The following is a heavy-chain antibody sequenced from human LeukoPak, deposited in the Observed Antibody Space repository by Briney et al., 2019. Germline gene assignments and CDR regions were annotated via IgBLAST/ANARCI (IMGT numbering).Heavy chain of an antibody. Sequence: PGGSLRLSCAASGFTFSSYGMSWVRQAPGKGLEWVSAIGGSGGSTFYADSVKGRFTISRGNSKNTLYLQMNSLRAEDTAVYYCAKDREIRGGAVAGFDYWGQGTLVTVSS. CDR1: GFTFSSYG. V-gene: IGHV3-23*01. D-gene: IGHD6-19*01. J-gene: IGHJ4*02. CDR3: AKDREIRGGAVAGFDY. CDR2: IGGSGGST.